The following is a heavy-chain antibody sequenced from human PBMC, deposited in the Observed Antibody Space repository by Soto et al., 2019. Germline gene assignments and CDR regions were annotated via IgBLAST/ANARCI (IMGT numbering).Heavy chain of an antibody. Sequence: QVQLQESGPGLVKPSETLSLSCTVSGGSISSYHWSWIRQTPGKGLEWIGYVHYSWGSNYNPSLKTRVAIPLXTXQSQFSLKRTSVTATDTAVYYCARQGFGALPGLVDVWGQGTTVTVSS. J-gene: IGHJ6*02. V-gene: IGHV4-59*08. CDR1: GGSISSYH. CDR3: ARQGFGALPGLVDV. D-gene: IGHD3-10*01. CDR2: VHYSWGS.